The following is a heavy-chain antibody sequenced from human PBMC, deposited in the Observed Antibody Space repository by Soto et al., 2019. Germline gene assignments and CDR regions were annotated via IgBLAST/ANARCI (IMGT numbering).Heavy chain of an antibody. CDR2: INHSGST. CDR1: GGSFSGYY. V-gene: IGHV4-34*01. J-gene: IGHJ6*01. CDR3: ASGGSGYFPYYYYYYGMDV. D-gene: IGHD3-3*01. Sequence: SETLSLTCAVYGGSFSGYYWSWIRQPPGKGLEWIGEINHSGSTNYNPSLKSRVTISVDTSKNQFSLKLSSVTAADTAVYYCASGGSGYFPYYYYYYGMDVWGQGTTVNVSS.